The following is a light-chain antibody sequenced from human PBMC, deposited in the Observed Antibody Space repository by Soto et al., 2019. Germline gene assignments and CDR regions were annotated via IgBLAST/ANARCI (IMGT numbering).Light chain of an antibody. V-gene: IGLV2-23*01. J-gene: IGLJ1*01. CDR1: VSDVGNFGP. Sequence: QSALTQPASVSGSPGQSITISCTGSVSDVGNFGPVSWYQQHPGQVPKLIIYEGNRRPSGVSSRFSGSKSGNTASLTISGLQAEDEADYYCCSYVGARTYVFGTGTKATV. CDR2: EGN. CDR3: CSYVGARTYV.